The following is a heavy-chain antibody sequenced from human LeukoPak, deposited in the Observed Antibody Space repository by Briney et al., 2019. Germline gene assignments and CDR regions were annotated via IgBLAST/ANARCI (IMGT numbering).Heavy chain of an antibody. J-gene: IGHJ4*02. CDR3: ARDGGSGLLDF. D-gene: IGHD3-10*01. V-gene: IGHV4-59*11. Sequence: SETLSLTCTVSRGSISRHYWSWIRQPPGKGLEWIGNIYYSGSTKYNPSLKSRVTISVDTSKNQFTLKLGSVTAADTAVYYCARDGGSGLLDFWGQGILVTVSS. CDR2: IYYSGST. CDR1: RGSISRHY.